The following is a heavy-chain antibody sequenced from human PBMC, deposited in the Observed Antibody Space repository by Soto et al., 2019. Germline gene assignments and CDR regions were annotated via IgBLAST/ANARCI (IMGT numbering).Heavy chain of an antibody. Sequence: PGGSLRLSCAASGFTFSSYGMHWVRQAPGKGLEWVAVISYDGSNKHYADSVKGRFTISRDNSKNTLYLQMSSLRSEDTAVYYCARVGPPADPWGQGTLVTVSS. CDR1: GFTFSSYG. CDR2: ISYDGSNK. V-gene: IGHV3-30*03. J-gene: IGHJ5*02. CDR3: ARVGPPADP.